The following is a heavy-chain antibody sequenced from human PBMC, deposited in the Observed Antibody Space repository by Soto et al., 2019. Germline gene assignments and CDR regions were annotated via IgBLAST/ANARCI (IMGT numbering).Heavy chain of an antibody. V-gene: IGHV1-69*13. Sequence: GGPVKVSCKASGGTFSSYAISWVRQAPGQGLEWMGGIIPIFGSANYAQNFQGRVTITADESTSTAYMELSSLRSEDTAVYYCARVDSLLVVVPADKAYYYYGMDVWGQGTTVTVSS. CDR3: ARVDSLLVVVPADKAYYYYGMDV. CDR1: GGTFSSYA. CDR2: IIPIFGSA. D-gene: IGHD2-2*01. J-gene: IGHJ6*02.